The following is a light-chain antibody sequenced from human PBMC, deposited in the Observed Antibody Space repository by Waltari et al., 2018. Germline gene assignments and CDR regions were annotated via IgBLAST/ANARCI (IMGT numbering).Light chain of an antibody. Sequence: IVLTQSPGTLSLSPGEGATLSCRASQSVSNNNLAWYQHTPGQAPRLLIYGASSRPTVIPDRFSASGSGTDFTLTISRLEPGDFAMYYCQQYGTSPGTFGQGTKVEIK. CDR2: GAS. V-gene: IGKV3-20*01. CDR3: QQYGTSPGT. CDR1: QSVSNNN. J-gene: IGKJ1*01.